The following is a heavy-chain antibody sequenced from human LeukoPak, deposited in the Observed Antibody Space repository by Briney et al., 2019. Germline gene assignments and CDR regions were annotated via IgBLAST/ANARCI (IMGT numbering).Heavy chain of an antibody. D-gene: IGHD5-24*01. CDR3: ARERRWLLDY. Sequence: GGSLRLSCAASGFTFSSYAMHWVRQAPGKGLEWVAVISYDGSNKYYADSVKGRFTISRDNSKNTLYLQMNSLRAEDTAVYYCARERRWLLDYWGQGTLVTVSS. CDR2: ISYDGSNK. J-gene: IGHJ4*02. V-gene: IGHV3-30-3*01. CDR1: GFTFSSYA.